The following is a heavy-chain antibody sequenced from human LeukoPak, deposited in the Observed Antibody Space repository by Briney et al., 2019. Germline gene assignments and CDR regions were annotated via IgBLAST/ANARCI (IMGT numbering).Heavy chain of an antibody. J-gene: IGHJ3*02. CDR1: GYTLTELS. D-gene: IGHD3-9*01. Sequence: ASVKVSCKVSGYTLTELSMHWVRQAPGKGLEWMGGFDPEDGETICAQKFQGRVTMTEDTSTDTAYMELSSLRSEDTAVYYCATARTISIRGAFDIWGQGTMVTVSS. CDR3: ATARTISIRGAFDI. CDR2: FDPEDGET. V-gene: IGHV1-24*01.